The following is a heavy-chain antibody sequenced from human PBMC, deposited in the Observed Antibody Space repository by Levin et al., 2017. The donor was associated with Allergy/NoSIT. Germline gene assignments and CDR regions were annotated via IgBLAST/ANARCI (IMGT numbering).Heavy chain of an antibody. CDR1: GFNFGDFY. D-gene: IGHD4-17*01. CDR2: MSSSGTSI. J-gene: IGHJ4*02. Sequence: GGSLRLSCSASGFNFGDFYMSWIRQAPGKGLEWLSDMSSSGTSIYYADSVKGRFTISRDNAKNSLYLDMNSLRVDDTAVYYCARVRGDYGDYIGASYFDYWGQGTLVTVFS. CDR3: ARVRGDYGDYIGASYFDY. V-gene: IGHV3-11*01.